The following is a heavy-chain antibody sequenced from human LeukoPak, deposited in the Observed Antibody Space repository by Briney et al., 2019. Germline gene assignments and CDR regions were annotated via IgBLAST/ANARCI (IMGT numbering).Heavy chain of an antibody. D-gene: IGHD3-9*01. CDR3: ARNTIFHP. V-gene: IGHV3-48*02. CDR2: ISSSDSTT. CDR1: GFRFSDYS. Sequence: GGSLRLSCEASGFRFSDYSMNWVCQTPGKGLEWISYISSSDSTTYYTGSVRGRFTISRDNAKSSLYLLMKSLRDEDTGIYYCARNTIFHPWGQGTLVTVSS. J-gene: IGHJ5*02.